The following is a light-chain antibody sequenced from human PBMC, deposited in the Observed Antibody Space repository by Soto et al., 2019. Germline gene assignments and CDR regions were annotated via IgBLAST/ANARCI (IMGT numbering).Light chain of an antibody. J-gene: IGKJ3*01. CDR1: QSVSSPY. V-gene: IGKV3-20*01. CDR2: GAS. Sequence: EVVLTQSPVTLSLSPGERATLSCRASQSVSSPYLAWYQQKPGQPPRLLIYGASSRATDIPDRFSGSGSGKEFTLTSARLAPEDVAMYYCQQYGSSPFTFGPGTKVDI. CDR3: QQYGSSPFT.